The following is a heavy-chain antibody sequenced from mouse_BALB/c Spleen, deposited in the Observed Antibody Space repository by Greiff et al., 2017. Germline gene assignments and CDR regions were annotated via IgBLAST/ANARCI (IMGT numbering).Heavy chain of an antibody. Sequence: EVQLQQSGPELVKPGASVKISCKASGYTFTDYTMHWVKQSHGKSLEWIGYIYPYNGGTGYNQKFKSKATLTVDNSSSTAYMELRSLTSEDSAVYYCARVYGTRYFDVWGAGTTVTVSS. CDR2: IYPYNGGT. J-gene: IGHJ1*01. CDR3: ARVYGTRYFDV. V-gene: IGHV1S29*02. CDR1: GYTFTDYT. D-gene: IGHD1-2*01.